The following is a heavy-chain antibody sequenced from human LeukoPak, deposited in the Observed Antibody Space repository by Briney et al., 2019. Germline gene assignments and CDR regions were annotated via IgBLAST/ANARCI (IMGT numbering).Heavy chain of an antibody. CDR3: ARGPPRLVVPAAMGIQNYYYYMDV. CDR2: INPNSGGT. D-gene: IGHD2-2*01. CDR1: GYTFTGYY. J-gene: IGHJ6*03. Sequence: ASVKVSCKASGYTFTGYYMHWVRQAPGQGLEWMGWINPNSGGTNYAQKFQGRVTMTRDTSISTAYMELSRLRSDDTAVYYCARGPPRLVVPAAMGIQNYYYYMDVWGKGTTVTVSS. V-gene: IGHV1-2*02.